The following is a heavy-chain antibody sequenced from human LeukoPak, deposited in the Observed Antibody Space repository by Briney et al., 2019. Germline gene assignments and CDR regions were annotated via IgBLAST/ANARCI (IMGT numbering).Heavy chain of an antibody. J-gene: IGHJ4*02. V-gene: IGHV3-23*01. Sequence: PGGSLRLSCAASGFTFSSYAMNWALQAPGKRLQWVSAISGSGASTYYDDSVKGRFTNSRDHSKNTLYLQVNTLSAEDTAIYYCANAALRYQLLASPNDWGEGTLVSASS. CDR2: ISGSGAST. CDR1: GFTFSSYA. D-gene: IGHD2-2*01. CDR3: ANAALRYQLLASPND.